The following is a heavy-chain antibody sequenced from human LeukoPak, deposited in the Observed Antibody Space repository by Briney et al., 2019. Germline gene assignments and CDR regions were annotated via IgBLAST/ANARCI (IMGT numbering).Heavy chain of an antibody. D-gene: IGHD2-15*01. Sequence: ASVKVSCKASGYTFTSYGISWVRQAPGQGLEWMGWISAYNGNTNYAQKLQGRVTMTTDTSTSTAYMELRSLRSDDTAVYYCARERGYCSGGSRYREPYDAFDIWGQGTMVTVSS. V-gene: IGHV1-18*01. CDR3: ARERGYCSGGSRYREPYDAFDI. J-gene: IGHJ3*02. CDR2: ISAYNGNT. CDR1: GYTFTSYG.